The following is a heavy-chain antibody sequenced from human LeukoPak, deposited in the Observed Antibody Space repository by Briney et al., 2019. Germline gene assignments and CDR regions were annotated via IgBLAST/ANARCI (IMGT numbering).Heavy chain of an antibody. CDR1: SFTFTSFW. J-gene: IGHJ5*02. D-gene: IGHD3-10*01. Sequence: PGGSLRLPCAASSFTFTSFWLSWVRQAPGKGLEWVANIRQDGGDKQYADSVKGRFTISRDNANNSLYLQMNSLRAEDTAVYYCARDSGGFDPWGQGTLVTVSS. CDR2: IRQDGGDK. V-gene: IGHV3-7*01. CDR3: ARDSGGFDP.